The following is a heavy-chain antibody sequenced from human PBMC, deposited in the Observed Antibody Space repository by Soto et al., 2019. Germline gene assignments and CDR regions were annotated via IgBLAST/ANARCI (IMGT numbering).Heavy chain of an antibody. V-gene: IGHV3-9*01. CDR3: ARDGAFRRQTVAGTLHWFFDL. D-gene: IGHD6-19*01. Sequence: EVQLVESGGGLVQPGKSLRLSCAASGFTFDQYAMHWVRQAPGKGLEWVSAISWNSGNIGYADSVKGRFTISRDNAKNSLHLQMNSLRPEDTAVYYCARDGAFRRQTVAGTLHWFFDLWGRGTLVTVSS. J-gene: IGHJ2*01. CDR2: ISWNSGNI. CDR1: GFTFDQYA.